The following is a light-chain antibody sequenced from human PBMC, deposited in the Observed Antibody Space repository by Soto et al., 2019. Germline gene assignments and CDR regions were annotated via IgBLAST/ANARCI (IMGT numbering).Light chain of an antibody. Sequence: ERGMKQSPAPMTVSQGERATLSCRASQSVSSNLAWYQQKPGQAPRLLISGASTRATGIPARFSGSGSGTEFTLTISSLQSEDFAVYYCQQYNNWPQTFGQGTKVDIK. J-gene: IGKJ1*01. CDR3: QQYNNWPQT. CDR1: QSVSSN. CDR2: GAS. V-gene: IGKV3-15*01.